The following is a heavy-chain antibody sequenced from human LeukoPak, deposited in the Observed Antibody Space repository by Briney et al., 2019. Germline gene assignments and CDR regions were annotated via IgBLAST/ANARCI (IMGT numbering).Heavy chain of an antibody. CDR3: ARDWGMATQFGAFDI. J-gene: IGHJ3*02. CDR2: ISSSGSTI. Sequence: GGSLRLSCTASGFTFSDYYMSWIRQAPGKGLEWVSYISSSGSTIYYADSVKGRFTISRDNAKNSLYLQTNSLRAEDTAVYYCARDWGMATQFGAFDIWGQGTMVTVSS. D-gene: IGHD3-16*01. CDR1: GFTFSDYY. V-gene: IGHV3-11*01.